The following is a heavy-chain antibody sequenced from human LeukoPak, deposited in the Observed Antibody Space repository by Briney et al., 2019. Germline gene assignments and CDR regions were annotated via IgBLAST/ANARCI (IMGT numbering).Heavy chain of an antibody. CDR1: GGSISSYY. CDR3: ARLEAVEMATID. V-gene: IGHV4-59*08. D-gene: IGHD5-24*01. CDR2: IYYSGST. Sequence: SETLSLTCTVSGGSISSYYWSWIRQPPGKGLEWIGYIYYSGSTNYNPSLKSRVTISVDTSKNQFSLKLSSVTAADTAVYYCARLEAVEMATIDWGQGTLVTVSS. J-gene: IGHJ4*02.